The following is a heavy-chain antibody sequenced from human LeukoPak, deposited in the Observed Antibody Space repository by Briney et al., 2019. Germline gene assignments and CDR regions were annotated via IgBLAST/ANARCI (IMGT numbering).Heavy chain of an antibody. CDR3: AELGITMIGGV. D-gene: IGHD3-10*02. Sequence: TPSETLSLTCTVSGGSISSASYYWSWIRQPAGKGLEWIGRIYTSGSTNYNPSLKSRVTMSLDTSKNHFSLRLTSITAADTAVYYCAELGITMIGGVWGKGTTVTISS. V-gene: IGHV4-61*02. CDR2: IYTSGST. J-gene: IGHJ6*04. CDR1: GGSISSASYY.